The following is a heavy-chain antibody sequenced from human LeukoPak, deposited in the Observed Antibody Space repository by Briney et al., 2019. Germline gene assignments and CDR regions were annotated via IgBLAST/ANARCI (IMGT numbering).Heavy chain of an antibody. D-gene: IGHD6-13*01. J-gene: IGHJ4*02. CDR2: IWYDGSKK. Sequence: GGSLRFSCAASGFTFSSYGMHWVRQAPGKGLEWVAVIWYDGSKKYYAGSAKGRFTISRDNSKNTLYLQMNSLRAEDTAVYYCARDSEAAAGGIDYWGQGTLVTVSS. V-gene: IGHV3-33*01. CDR1: GFTFSSYG. CDR3: ARDSEAAAGGIDY.